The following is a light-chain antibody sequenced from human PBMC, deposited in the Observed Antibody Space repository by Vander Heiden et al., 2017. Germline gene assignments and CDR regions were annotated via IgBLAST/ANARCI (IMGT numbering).Light chain of an antibody. Sequence: DIRMTQSPSSLPASVGDRVTITCRASQSISSYLNWYQQKPGKAPKLMIYAASSLQSGVPSRFSGSGSGTDFTLTISSLQPEDFATYYCQQSYSTPLTFGGGTKVEIK. CDR3: QQSYSTPLT. CDR2: AAS. J-gene: IGKJ4*01. V-gene: IGKV1-39*01. CDR1: QSISSY.